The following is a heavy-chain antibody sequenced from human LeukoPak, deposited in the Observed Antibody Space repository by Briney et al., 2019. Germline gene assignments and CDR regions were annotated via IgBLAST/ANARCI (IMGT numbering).Heavy chain of an antibody. D-gene: IGHD2/OR15-2a*01. CDR3: ARETLGPNDAFDI. J-gene: IGHJ3*02. V-gene: IGHV3-53*05. Sequence: PGGSLRLSCAASGFTVSSNYMSWVRQAPGKGLEWVSVIYSGGSTYYADSVKGRFTISRDNSKNTLYLQMNSLRAEDTAVYYCARETLGPNDAFDIWGQGTMVTVSS. CDR1: GFTVSSNY. CDR2: IYSGGST.